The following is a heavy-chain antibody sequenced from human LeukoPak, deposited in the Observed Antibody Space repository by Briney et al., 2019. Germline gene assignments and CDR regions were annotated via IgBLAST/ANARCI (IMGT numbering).Heavy chain of an antibody. CDR1: GYTFTGYY. D-gene: IGHD6-19*01. J-gene: IGHJ3*02. CDR3: ARDLYSSGWTDAFDI. Sequence: ASVKVSCKASGYTFTGYYMHWVRQAPGQGLEWMGSINPNSGDTNYSQKFQGRVSMTRDTSINTAYMELSRLTSDDTAVYYCARDLYSSGWTDAFDIWGQGTMVTVSS. V-gene: IGHV1-2*02. CDR2: INPNSGDT.